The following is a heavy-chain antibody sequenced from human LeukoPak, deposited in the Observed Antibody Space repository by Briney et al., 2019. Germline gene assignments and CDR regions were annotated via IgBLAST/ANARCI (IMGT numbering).Heavy chain of an antibody. D-gene: IGHD5-12*01. CDR3: ATDDGYDPRYYYYPMDV. V-gene: IGHV4-4*02. Sequence: PSGTLSLTCAGSGGSVSSSNWWTWFRQSPGKGLQWVGEIYHDGTTNYNPSLASRVTISLEKSKDQFSLKLSSVTAADTAVYYCATDDGYDPRYYYYPMDVWGQGTTVTVTS. CDR2: IYHDGTT. J-gene: IGHJ6*01. CDR1: GGSVSSSNW.